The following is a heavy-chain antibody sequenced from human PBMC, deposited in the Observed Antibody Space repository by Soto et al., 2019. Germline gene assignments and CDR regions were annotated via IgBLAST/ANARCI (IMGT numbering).Heavy chain of an antibody. J-gene: IGHJ4*02. V-gene: IGHV4-39*01. Sequence: PSGTLCLICIVSVESISISSYDWGWIRQPPGKGLEWIGSIYYSGRSYYNPSFKSRVTISIDTSKNQFSLKLSSVTATDTAVYYCARQRTTVVTKAYFDHWGQGAMVTVSS. D-gene: IGHD2-21*02. CDR3: ARQRTTVVTKAYFDH. CDR1: VESISISSYD. CDR2: IYYSGRS.